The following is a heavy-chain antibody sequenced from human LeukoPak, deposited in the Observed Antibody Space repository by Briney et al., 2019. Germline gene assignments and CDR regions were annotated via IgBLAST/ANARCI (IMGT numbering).Heavy chain of an antibody. V-gene: IGHV3-23*01. Sequence: SGGSLRLSCAASGVTFSSYAMSWVRQAPGKGLECVSAISGSGGSTYYADSVKGRFTISRDNSKNTLYLQMNSLRAEDTAVYYCAKHYDFWSGYYQYPYFDYWGQGTLVTVSS. CDR2: ISGSGGST. D-gene: IGHD3-3*01. CDR3: AKHYDFWSGYYQYPYFDY. CDR1: GVTFSSYA. J-gene: IGHJ4*02.